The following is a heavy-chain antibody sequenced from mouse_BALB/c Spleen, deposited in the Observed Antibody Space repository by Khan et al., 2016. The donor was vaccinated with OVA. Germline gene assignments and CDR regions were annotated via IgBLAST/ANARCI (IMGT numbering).Heavy chain of an antibody. Sequence: VQLKESGPGLVKPSQSLSLTCTVTGYSITSDSAWHWIRQFPGNKLEWMGYISYSGRTSYNPSLKRRLTITRDTSKNQFFLQLNSVTTEDTATYYCARSVTITTVVATDFDYWGQGTTLTVSS. V-gene: IGHV3-2*02. J-gene: IGHJ2*01. D-gene: IGHD1-1*01. CDR3: ARSVTITTVVATDFDY. CDR2: ISYSGRT. CDR1: GYSITSDSA.